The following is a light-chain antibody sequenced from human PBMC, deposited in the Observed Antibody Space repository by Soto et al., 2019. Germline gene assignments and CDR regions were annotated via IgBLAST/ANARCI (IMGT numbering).Light chain of an antibody. CDR1: QSIDRW. Sequence: MYMTHSPSTVSATVRDRVTISCLASQSIDRWLAWYQQMPGKAPQLLSYTTSSLEGGVPSRFSGSGSGTEFTLTISGLQPDDFATYYCQQYKVYPYTLDQGTKV. CDR2: TTS. V-gene: IGKV1-5*03. CDR3: QQYKVYPYT. J-gene: IGKJ2*01.